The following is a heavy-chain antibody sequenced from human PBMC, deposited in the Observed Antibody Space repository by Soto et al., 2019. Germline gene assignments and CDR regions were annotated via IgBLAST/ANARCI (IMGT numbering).Heavy chain of an antibody. CDR1: GYTFTSYA. CDR2: INAGNGNT. D-gene: IGHD1-26*01. V-gene: IGHV1-3*01. CDR3: ARVTRAYYFDY. J-gene: IGHJ4*02. Sequence: ASVKVSCKASGYTFTSYAMHWVRQDPGQRLEWMGWINAGNGNTKYSQKFQGRVTITRDTSASTAYMELSSLRSEDTAVYYCARVTRAYYFDYWGQGTLVTVSS.